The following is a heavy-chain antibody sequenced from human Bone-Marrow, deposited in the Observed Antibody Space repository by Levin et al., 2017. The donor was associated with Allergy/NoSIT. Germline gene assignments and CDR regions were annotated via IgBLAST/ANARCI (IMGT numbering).Heavy chain of an antibody. D-gene: IGHD6-6*01. CDR2: ISGNGDYT. Sequence: GESLKISCAASGFTFANFAMSWVRQAPGKGLEWVSTISGNGDYTFYTDSVKGRFTISRDNSTNTVFLQMDNLRAEDTAMYYCAKDGGQLVFYSFDVWGQGTVVTVSS. CDR3: AKDGGQLVFYSFDV. V-gene: IGHV3-23*01. CDR1: GFTFANFA. J-gene: IGHJ3*01.